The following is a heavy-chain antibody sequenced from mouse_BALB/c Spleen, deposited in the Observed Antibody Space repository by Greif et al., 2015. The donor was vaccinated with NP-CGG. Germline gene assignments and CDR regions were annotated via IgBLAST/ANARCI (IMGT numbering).Heavy chain of an antibody. CDR3: ARKFIKEGYYYAMDY. D-gene: IGHD1-1*01. J-gene: IGHJ4*01. CDR2: ISSGGSYT. Sequence: EVKLMESGGDLVKPGGSLKLSCAASGFTFSSYGMSWVRQTPDKRLEWVATISSGGSYTYYPDSVKGRFTISRDNAKNPLYLQMSSLKSEDTAMYYCARKFIKEGYYYAMDYWGQGASVTVSS. V-gene: IGHV5-6*01. CDR1: GFTFSSYG.